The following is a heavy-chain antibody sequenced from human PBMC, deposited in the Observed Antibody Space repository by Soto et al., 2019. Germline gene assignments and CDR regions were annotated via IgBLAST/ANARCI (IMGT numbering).Heavy chain of an antibody. Sequence: QVQLQESGPGLVKPSQTLSLTCTVSGGSISSGDYYWSWIRQPPGKGLEWIGYIYYSGSTYYNPSLKSRVTKSVDTSKNQFALKLSSVTAADTAVYYCARGAPSGYSYGYACWGQGTLFTVCS. J-gene: IGHJ4*02. V-gene: IGHV4-30-4*01. CDR3: ARGAPSGYSYGYAC. D-gene: IGHD5-18*01. CDR1: GGSISSGDYY. CDR2: IYYSGST.